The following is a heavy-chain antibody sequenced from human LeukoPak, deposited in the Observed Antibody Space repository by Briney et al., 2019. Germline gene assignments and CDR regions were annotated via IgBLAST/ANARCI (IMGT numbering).Heavy chain of an antibody. D-gene: IGHD2-2*01. J-gene: IGHJ4*02. Sequence: ASVKVSCKASGYTFTDYYINWVRQAPGQGLEWMGWMNPNSGNTGYALKFRGRVTMTGDTSISTAYMELSSLISEDTAVYYCARAIRNQLLSDHWGPGTLVTVSS. CDR2: MNPNSGNT. CDR1: GYTFTDYY. CDR3: ARAIRNQLLSDH. V-gene: IGHV1-8*02.